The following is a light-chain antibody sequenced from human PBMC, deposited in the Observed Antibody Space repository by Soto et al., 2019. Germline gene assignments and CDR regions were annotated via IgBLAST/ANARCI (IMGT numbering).Light chain of an antibody. V-gene: IGLV2-8*01. J-gene: IGLJ3*02. Sequence: QSALTQPASVSGSPGQSITISCTGTSSDVGGYNYVSWYQQHPGKAPKLMIYEDSKRPSGVPDRFSGSKSGNTASLTVSGLQAEDEADYYCNSYAGSNNWVFGGGTKVTVL. CDR1: SSDVGGYNY. CDR2: EDS. CDR3: NSYAGSNNWV.